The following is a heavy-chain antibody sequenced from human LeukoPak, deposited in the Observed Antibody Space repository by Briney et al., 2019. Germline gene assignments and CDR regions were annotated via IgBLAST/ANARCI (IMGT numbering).Heavy chain of an antibody. Sequence: SETLSLTCTVSGGSISSGSYYWSWIRQPAGKGLEWIGRIYTSGSTNYNPSLKSRVTISVDTSKNQFSLKLSSVTAADTAVYYCARERVSGSYTYYFDYWGQGTLVTVSS. CDR1: GGSISSGSYY. CDR2: IYTSGST. CDR3: ARERVSGSYTYYFDY. V-gene: IGHV4-61*02. D-gene: IGHD1-26*01. J-gene: IGHJ4*02.